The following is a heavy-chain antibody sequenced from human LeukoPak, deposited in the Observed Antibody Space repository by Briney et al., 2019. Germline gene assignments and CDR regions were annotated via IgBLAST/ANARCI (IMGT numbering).Heavy chain of an antibody. CDR1: GFTFSSYS. V-gene: IGHV3-21*01. CDR3: ARVNYYDFWSGYTDRGYFDY. J-gene: IGHJ4*02. Sequence: GGSLRLSCAASGFTFSSYSMNWVRQAPGKGLEWVSSISSSSSYIYYADSVKGRFTISRDNAKNSLYLQMNSLRAGDTAVYYCARVNYYDFWSGYTDRGYFDYWGQGTLVTVSS. CDR2: ISSSSSYI. D-gene: IGHD3-3*01.